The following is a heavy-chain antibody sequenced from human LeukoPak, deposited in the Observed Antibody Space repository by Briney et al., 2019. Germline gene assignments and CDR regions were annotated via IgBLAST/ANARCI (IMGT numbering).Heavy chain of an antibody. D-gene: IGHD3-10*01. Sequence: PGGSLRLSCAASGFTFSSYSMNWVRQAPGKGLEWVSSISSSSSYIYYAGSVKGRFTISRDNAKNSLYLQMNSLRAEDTAVYYCARDHMVRGVTALYDFDYWGQGTLVTVSS. CDR3: ARDHMVRGVTALYDFDY. V-gene: IGHV3-21*01. CDR2: ISSSSSYI. CDR1: GFTFSSYS. J-gene: IGHJ4*02.